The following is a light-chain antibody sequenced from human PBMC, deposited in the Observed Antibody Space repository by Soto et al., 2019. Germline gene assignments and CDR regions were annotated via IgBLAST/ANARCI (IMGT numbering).Light chain of an antibody. Sequence: QSALTQPASVSGSPGQSITISCTVTSSDVGGYNYVSWYQQHPGKAPKLTIYDVSNRPAGVSNRFSGSKSGNTASLTISGLQAEDEADYYCSSYTSSGTLVFGGGTKLTVL. CDR1: SSDVGGYNY. CDR3: SSYTSSGTLV. CDR2: DVS. V-gene: IGLV2-14*01. J-gene: IGLJ2*01.